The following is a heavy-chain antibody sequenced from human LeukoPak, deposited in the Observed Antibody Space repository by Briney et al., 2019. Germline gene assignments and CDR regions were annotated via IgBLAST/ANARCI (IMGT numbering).Heavy chain of an antibody. CDR2: IYHSGST. CDR1: GGSFSGYY. CDR3: ARGPRVVQVYYYYGMDV. D-gene: IGHD3-3*01. Sequence: SETLSLTCAVYGGSFSGYYWSWIRQPPGKGLEWIGYIYHSGSTYYNPSLKSRVTISVDRSKNQFSLKLSSVTAADTAVYYCARGPRVVQVYYYYGMDVWGQGTTVTVSS. J-gene: IGHJ6*02. V-gene: IGHV4-34*01.